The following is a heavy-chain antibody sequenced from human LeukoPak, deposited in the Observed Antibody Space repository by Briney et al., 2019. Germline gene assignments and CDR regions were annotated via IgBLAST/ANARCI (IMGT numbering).Heavy chain of an antibody. Sequence: GASVKVPCKASGYTFTEYYIDWVRQPRSKERECVGWIKPNSGGTKYAQTFQGRVTMTSDTSINTAYMELSRLTYDDTAVYYCAGLPRYNWNEPLDYWGQGTLVTVSS. J-gene: IGHJ4*02. D-gene: IGHD1-20*01. CDR2: IKPNSGGT. V-gene: IGHV1-2*02. CDR3: AGLPRYNWNEPLDY. CDR1: GYTFTEYY.